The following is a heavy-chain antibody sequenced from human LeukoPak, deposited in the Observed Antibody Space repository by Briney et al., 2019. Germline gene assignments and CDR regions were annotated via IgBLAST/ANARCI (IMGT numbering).Heavy chain of an antibody. CDR1: GGSISSSSYY. CDR3: ARVAPRSYYYYMDV. CDR2: IYYSGST. V-gene: IGHV4-39*07. Sequence: SETLSLTCTVSGGSISSSSYYWGWIRQPPGKGLEWIGSIYYSGSTYYNPSLKSRVTISVDTSKNQLSLNLSSVTAADTAVYYCARVAPRSYYYYMDVWGKGTTVTVSS. J-gene: IGHJ6*03.